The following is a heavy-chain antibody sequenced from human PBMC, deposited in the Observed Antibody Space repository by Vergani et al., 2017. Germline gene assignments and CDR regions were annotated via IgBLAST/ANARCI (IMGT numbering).Heavy chain of an antibody. CDR3: ASGVFFFDY. J-gene: IGHJ4*02. D-gene: IGHD2-8*01. V-gene: IGHV3-7*03. CDR2: IKQDGSEK. CDR1: GFTFSSYR. Sequence: EVQLVESGGGLVQPGGSLRLSCAASGFTFSSYRMSWVRQAPGKGLEWVANIKQDGSEKYYVDSVKGRFTISRDNAKNSLYLQMNSLRAEDTAVYYCASGVFFFDYWGQGTLVTVSS.